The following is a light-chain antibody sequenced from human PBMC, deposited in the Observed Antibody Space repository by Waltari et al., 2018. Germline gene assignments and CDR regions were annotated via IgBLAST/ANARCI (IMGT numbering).Light chain of an antibody. CDR3: NSRDSSGNHYVV. J-gene: IGLJ2*01. Sequence: QEEPEQAPILVIYGKNNRPLGIPDRFSGSSSGNTASLTITGAQAEDEADYYCNSRDSSGNHYVVFGGGTKLTVL. CDR2: GKN. V-gene: IGLV3-19*01.